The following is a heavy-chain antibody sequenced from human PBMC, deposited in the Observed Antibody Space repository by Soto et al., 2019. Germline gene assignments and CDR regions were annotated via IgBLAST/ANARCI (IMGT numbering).Heavy chain of an antibody. V-gene: IGHV4-30-4*01. J-gene: IGHJ5*02. D-gene: IGHD6-19*01. CDR2: IYHSGSA. Sequence: QVQLQESGPGLVKPSQTLSLTCTVSGGSISSGDYFWSWFRQPPGKGLEWIGYIYHSGSAYYNPSLKSRVTISVDTSLNQFSLKLSSVTAADTAVYYCARDSSGWNWFDPWGQGTLVTVSS. CDR1: GGSISSGDYF. CDR3: ARDSSGWNWFDP.